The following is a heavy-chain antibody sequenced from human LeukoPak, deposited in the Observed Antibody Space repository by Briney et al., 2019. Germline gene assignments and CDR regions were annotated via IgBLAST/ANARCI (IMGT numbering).Heavy chain of an antibody. CDR3: ARGAGPNFYYHMDV. V-gene: IGHV4-34*01. D-gene: IGHD6-19*01. Sequence: PSETLSLTCAVYGGSFSGYYWSWIRQPPGKGLEWIGEINHSGSTNYNPSLKSRVTISVDTSKNQFSLKLSSVTAADTAVYYCARGAGPNFYYHMDVWGKGTTVTVSS. J-gene: IGHJ6*03. CDR2: INHSGST. CDR1: GGSFSGYY.